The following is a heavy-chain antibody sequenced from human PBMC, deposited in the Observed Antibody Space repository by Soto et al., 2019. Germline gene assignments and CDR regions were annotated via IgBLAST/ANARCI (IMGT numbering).Heavy chain of an antibody. Sequence: GGSLRLSCAASGFTFSRYWMSWVRQAPGKGLKWVANIKQDGSEKWYVDSVKGRFTISRDNAKNSLYLQMNSLRAEDTAVYFCARGDYYDTSGPFSDAFDIWGQGTMVTVSS. J-gene: IGHJ3*02. CDR1: GFTFSRYW. V-gene: IGHV3-7*04. CDR3: ARGDYYDTSGPFSDAFDI. D-gene: IGHD3-22*01. CDR2: IKQDGSEK.